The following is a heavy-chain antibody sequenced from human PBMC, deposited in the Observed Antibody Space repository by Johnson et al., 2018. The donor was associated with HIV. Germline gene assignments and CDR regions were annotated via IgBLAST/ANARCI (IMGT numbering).Heavy chain of an antibody. Sequence: VQLVESGGGLVQPGGSLRLSCAASGFTFSSYAMSWVRQAPGKGLEWVSAISGSGGSTYYADSVKGRFTISRDNSKNSLYLQMNSLRAEDTAVYYCARERVWYYDSSGDVAFDIWGQGTMVTVSS. D-gene: IGHD3-22*01. CDR3: ARERVWYYDSSGDVAFDI. CDR2: ISGSGGST. CDR1: GFTFSSYA. J-gene: IGHJ3*02. V-gene: IGHV3-23*04.